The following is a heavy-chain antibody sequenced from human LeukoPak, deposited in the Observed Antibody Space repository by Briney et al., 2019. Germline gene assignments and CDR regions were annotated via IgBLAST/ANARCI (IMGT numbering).Heavy chain of an antibody. V-gene: IGHV3-48*01. D-gene: IGHD1-26*01. CDR1: GFTFSSYG. CDR3: ARDPREKTQTRGHWFDP. J-gene: IGHJ5*02. CDR2: ISSSSSTI. Sequence: PGRSLRLSCAASGFTFSSYGMHWVRQAPGKGLEWVSYISSSSSTIYYADSVKGRFTISRDNAKNSLYLQMNSLRAEDTAVYYCARDPREKTQTRGHWFDPWGQGTLVTVSS.